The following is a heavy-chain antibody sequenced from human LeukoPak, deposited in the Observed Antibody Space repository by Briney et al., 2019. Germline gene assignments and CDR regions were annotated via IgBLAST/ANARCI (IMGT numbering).Heavy chain of an antibody. D-gene: IGHD3-10*01. CDR1: GFTFRSYW. Sequence: GSLRHFCGASGFTFRSYWKSWVRQAPGKGLEWGSTISGSGGSTYYADSVKGRFTISRDNSKNTLYLQMNSLRAEDTAVYYCAKDVVRGYYYYYGMDVWGQGTTVTVSS. V-gene: IGHV3-23*01. CDR3: AKDVVRGYYYYYGMDV. CDR2: ISGSGGST. J-gene: IGHJ6*02.